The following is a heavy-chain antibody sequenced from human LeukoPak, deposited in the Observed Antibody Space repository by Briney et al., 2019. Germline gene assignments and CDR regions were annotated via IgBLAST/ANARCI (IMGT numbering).Heavy chain of an antibody. D-gene: IGHD3-3*01. CDR3: ARDAPYDFWSGYQSGYMDV. CDR1: GFTFCRYS. Sequence: GGSLRLSCAASGFTFCRYSMNRVCQAPEEGLEWVSYLCSSNSIISYADSVKGQFTISRDNAKDSLYLQMNSLRDEDTAVYYCARDAPYDFWSGYQSGYMDVWGKGATVTVSS. V-gene: IGHV3-48*02. J-gene: IGHJ6*03. CDR2: LCSSNSII.